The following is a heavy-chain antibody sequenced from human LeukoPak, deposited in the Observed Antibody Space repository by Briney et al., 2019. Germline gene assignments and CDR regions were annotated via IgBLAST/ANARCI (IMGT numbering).Heavy chain of an antibody. CDR1: GFSLSRYW. CDR2: MKQDGSEK. Sequence: GGPLRLSCAAAGFSLSRYWMSWVRQAPGKGLEWVANMKQDGSEKKYVDSVKGRFTISRDNTKNSLYLQMNSLRAEDTAVYYCARDGDLYSFGFYYYYMDVWGKGTTVTVSS. D-gene: IGHD3-3*01. CDR3: ARDGDLYSFGFYYYYMDV. V-gene: IGHV3-7*01. J-gene: IGHJ6*03.